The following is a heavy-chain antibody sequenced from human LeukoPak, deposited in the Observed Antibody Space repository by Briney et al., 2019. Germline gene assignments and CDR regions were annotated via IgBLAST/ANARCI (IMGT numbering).Heavy chain of an antibody. Sequence: GGSLRLSCAASGFTFSTYGIHWVRQAPGKGLEWVTVIWHDGSHKDYADSVKGRFTISRDNSKNTLYLQMNDLRAEDTAMYYCVRGWGSNIYASAFDVWGQGTMVTVSS. D-gene: IGHD3-16*01. CDR3: VRGWGSNIYASAFDV. V-gene: IGHV3-33*01. J-gene: IGHJ3*01. CDR2: IWHDGSHK. CDR1: GFTFSTYG.